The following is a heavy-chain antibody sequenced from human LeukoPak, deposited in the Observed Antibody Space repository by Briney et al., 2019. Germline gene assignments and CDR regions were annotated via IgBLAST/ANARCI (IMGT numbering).Heavy chain of an antibody. J-gene: IGHJ4*02. Sequence: PGGSLRLSCAASGFTFSSYSMNWVRQAPGKGLEWVSSISSSSSYIYYADSVKSRFTISRDNAKNSLYLQMNSLRAEDTAVYYCARDRDDFWSGYYYYFDYWGQGTLVTVSS. CDR3: ARDRDDFWSGYYYYFDY. D-gene: IGHD3-3*01. CDR1: GFTFSSYS. V-gene: IGHV3-21*01. CDR2: ISSSSSYI.